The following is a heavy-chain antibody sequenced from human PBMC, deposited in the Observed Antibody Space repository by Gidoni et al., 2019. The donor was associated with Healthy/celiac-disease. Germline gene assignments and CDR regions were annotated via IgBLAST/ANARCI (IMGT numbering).Heavy chain of an antibody. CDR2: IYSGGST. V-gene: IGHV3-66*01. CDR1: GFTVSSNY. J-gene: IGHJ4*02. CDR3: AREPRDGYTDY. D-gene: IGHD5-12*01. Sequence: EVQLVESGGGLVQPGGSLRLSCAASGFTVSSNYMSWVRQAPGKGLEGVSVIYSGGSTYYADSVKGRFTISRDNSKNTLYLQMNSLRAEDTAVYYCAREPRDGYTDYWGQGTLVTVSS.